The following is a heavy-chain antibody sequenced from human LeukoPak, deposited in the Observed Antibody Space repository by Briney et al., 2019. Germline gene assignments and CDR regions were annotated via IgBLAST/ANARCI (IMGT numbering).Heavy chain of an antibody. Sequence: ASVTVSCKASGGTFSSYAISWVRQAPGQGLEWMGRIIPIFGIAQYAQKFQDRVTITADKSTSTAYLELSSLRSEDTAVYYCAREVVTPGWFDPWGQGTLVTVSS. CDR3: AREVVTPGWFDP. J-gene: IGHJ5*02. V-gene: IGHV1-69*04. CDR2: IIPIFGIA. D-gene: IGHD4-23*01. CDR1: GGTFSSYA.